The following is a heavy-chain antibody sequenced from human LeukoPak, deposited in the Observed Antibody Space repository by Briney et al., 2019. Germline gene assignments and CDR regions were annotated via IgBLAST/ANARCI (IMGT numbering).Heavy chain of an antibody. Sequence: PGGSLRLSCAASGFTFSSYGMHWVRQAPGKGLEWVAFIWYDGSNKYYADSVKGRFTISRGNSKNTLYLQMNSLRAEDTAVYYCAKDGTVRFGELLSPFDYWGQGTLVTVSS. CDR1: GFTFSSYG. J-gene: IGHJ4*02. V-gene: IGHV3-30*02. D-gene: IGHD3-10*01. CDR2: IWYDGSNK. CDR3: AKDGTVRFGELLSPFDY.